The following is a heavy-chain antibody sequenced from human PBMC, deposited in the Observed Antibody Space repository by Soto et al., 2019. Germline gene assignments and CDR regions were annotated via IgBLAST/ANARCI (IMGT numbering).Heavy chain of an antibody. J-gene: IGHJ5*02. CDR1: GGSFSGYY. V-gene: IGHV4-34*01. D-gene: IGHD3-3*01. CDR2: INHSGST. Sequence: PSETLSLTCAVYGGSFSGYYWSWIRQPPGKGLEWIGEINHSGSTNYNPSLKSRVTISVDTSKNQFALKLSSVTAADTAVYYCAGGKPYDFWSGYYPRVYNWFDPWGQGTLVTVSS. CDR3: AGGKPYDFWSGYYPRVYNWFDP.